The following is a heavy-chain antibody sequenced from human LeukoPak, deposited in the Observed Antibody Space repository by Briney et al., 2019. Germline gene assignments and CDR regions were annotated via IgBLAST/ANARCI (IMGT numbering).Heavy chain of an antibody. CDR3: ARSRGGSYHY. J-gene: IGHJ4*02. CDR1: GFTYINDW. Sequence: TGGSLRLSCAASGFTYINDWMHWVRQAPGKGLVWVSRINTDGSTTTYADSVKGRFTISRDNAKNTLYLQMNSLRVEDTAVYYCARSRGGSYHYWGQGTLVTVSS. V-gene: IGHV3-74*01. D-gene: IGHD3-16*02. CDR2: INTDGSTT.